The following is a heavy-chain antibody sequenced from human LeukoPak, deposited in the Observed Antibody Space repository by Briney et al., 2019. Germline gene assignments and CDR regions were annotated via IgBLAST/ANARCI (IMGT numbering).Heavy chain of an antibody. Sequence: GGSLRLSCAASGFTFSSFSMNWVRQAPGKGLEWVSSISSNNEFVYYADSVKGRFTISRDNAKNSLYLQLNSLRAEDTAVYYCARNERSGSSYYYYYMDVWGKGTTVTVSS. D-gene: IGHD3-3*01. CDR2: ISSNNEFV. V-gene: IGHV3-21*01. J-gene: IGHJ6*03. CDR1: GFTFSSFS. CDR3: ARNERSGSSYYYYYMDV.